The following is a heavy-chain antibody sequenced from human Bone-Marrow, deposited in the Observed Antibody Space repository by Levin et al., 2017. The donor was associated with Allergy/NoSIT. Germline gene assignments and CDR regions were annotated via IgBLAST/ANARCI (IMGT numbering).Heavy chain of an antibody. Sequence: PGGSLRLSCKVSGFSFNDFGIHWVRQAPGRGLEWLAVVWYDGRNKYYRESVEGRFTISRDNSRGTVYLQLSGLTADDTALYFCARDQKAQRPGAGIQSSYYYGMDVWGQGTTVTVSS. J-gene: IGHJ6*02. V-gene: IGHV3-33*01. CDR2: VWYDGRNK. D-gene: IGHD6-6*01. CDR3: ARDQKAQRPGAGIQSSYYYGMDV. CDR1: GFSFNDFG.